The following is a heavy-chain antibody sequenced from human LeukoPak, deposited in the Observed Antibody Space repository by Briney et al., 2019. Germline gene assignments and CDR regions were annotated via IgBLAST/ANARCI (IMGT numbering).Heavy chain of an antibody. Sequence: GASVKVSCKVSGYTLTEMAMYWVRQAPGKGLEWMGGSNPEDGETIYAQKFQGRVTMTEDTSTDTAYMELSSLRSEDTAMYYCVTDRLELWGHWGQGTLVTVSS. CDR2: SNPEDGET. CDR1: GYTLTEMA. CDR3: VTDRLELWGH. J-gene: IGHJ4*02. D-gene: IGHD1-7*01. V-gene: IGHV1-24*01.